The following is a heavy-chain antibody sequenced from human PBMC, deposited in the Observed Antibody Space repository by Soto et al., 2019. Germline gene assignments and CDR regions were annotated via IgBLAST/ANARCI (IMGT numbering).Heavy chain of an antibody. Sequence: EVQLVESGGGLVQPGGSLRLSCAASGFTFSTYSMNWVRQAPGKGLEWVSYISISSSTIYYADSVKGRFTISGDNAKNSLCLQMNSLRAEDTAVYYCAREGDSSGWYNWFDPWGQGTLVTVSS. V-gene: IGHV3-48*01. J-gene: IGHJ5*02. CDR1: GFTFSTYS. CDR3: AREGDSSGWYNWFDP. CDR2: ISISSSTI. D-gene: IGHD3-22*01.